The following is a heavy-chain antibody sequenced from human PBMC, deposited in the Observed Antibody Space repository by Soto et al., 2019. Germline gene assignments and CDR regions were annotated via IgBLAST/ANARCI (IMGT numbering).Heavy chain of an antibody. V-gene: IGHV4-39*01. CDR1: GGSVYSNGHY. J-gene: IGHJ4*02. CDR2: IDNNGVT. Sequence: PSETLSLTCIVSGGSVYSNGHYWGWIRQPPGKGLEWIGSIDNNGVTNYNSSLKSRVTISRDTSNNQFSLRLTSVTAADTAVYYCAKILVGANGHNGADSWGPGTLVTVSS. CDR3: AKILVGANGHNGADS. D-gene: IGHD2-15*01.